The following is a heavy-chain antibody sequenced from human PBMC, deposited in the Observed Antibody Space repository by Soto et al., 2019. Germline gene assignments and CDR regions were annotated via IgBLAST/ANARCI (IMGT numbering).Heavy chain of an antibody. V-gene: IGHV3-48*03. D-gene: IGHD3-10*01. CDR3: ARTEGDMVRGVIGGYFDY. CDR2: ISSSGSTI. CDR1: GFSLSSYE. J-gene: IGHJ4*02. Sequence: GFLRLSCAVSGFSLSSYEMNWVRQAPGKGLEWVSYISSSGSTIYYADSVKGRFTISRDNAKNSLYLQMNSLRAEDTAVYYCARTEGDMVRGVIGGYFDYWGQGTLVTAPQ.